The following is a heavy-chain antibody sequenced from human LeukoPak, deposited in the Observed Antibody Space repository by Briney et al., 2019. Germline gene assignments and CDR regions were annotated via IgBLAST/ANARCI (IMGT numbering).Heavy chain of an antibody. CDR3: ARVLNDYGDYVFDY. D-gene: IGHD4-17*01. CDR2: ISSSSSYI. CDR1: GFTFSIYT. Sequence: GGSLRLSCAASGFTFSIYTMNWVRQAPGKGLEWVSSISSSSSYIYYADSLKGRFTISRDNTKNSLYLQMSSLRAEDTAVYYCARVLNDYGDYVFDYWGQGTLVTVSS. V-gene: IGHV3-21*01. J-gene: IGHJ4*02.